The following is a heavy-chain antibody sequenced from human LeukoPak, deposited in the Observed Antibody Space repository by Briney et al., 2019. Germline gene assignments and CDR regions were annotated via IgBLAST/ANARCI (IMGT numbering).Heavy chain of an antibody. CDR2: ISDSGGST. J-gene: IGHJ4*02. CDR3: TTIGRDYYDSSGYYRY. V-gene: IGHV3-23*01. Sequence: GGSLRLSCAVSGITLSNYGMSWVRQAPGKGLEWVAGISDSGGSTNYADSVKGRFTISRDNPKNTLYLQMNSLRAEDTAVYYCTTIGRDYYDSSGYYRYWGQGTLVTVSS. D-gene: IGHD3-22*01. CDR1: GITLSNYG.